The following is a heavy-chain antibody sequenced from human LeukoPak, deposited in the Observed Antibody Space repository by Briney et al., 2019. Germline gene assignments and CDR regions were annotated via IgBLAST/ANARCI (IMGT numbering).Heavy chain of an antibody. V-gene: IGHV1-24*01. CDR2: FDPEDGET. J-gene: IGHJ4*02. CDR1: GYTLTELS. Sequence: ASVKVSCKVSGYTLTELSMHWVRQAPGKGLEWMGGFDPEDGETIYAQKFQGRVTMTEDTSTDTAYMELSSLRSEDTAVYYCARDLGQDYDSSPEGYWGQGTLVTVSS. CDR3: ARDLGQDYDSSPEGY. D-gene: IGHD3-22*01.